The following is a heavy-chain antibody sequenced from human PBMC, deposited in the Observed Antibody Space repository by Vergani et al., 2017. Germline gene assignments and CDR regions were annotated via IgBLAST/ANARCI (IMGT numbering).Heavy chain of an antibody. Sequence: QVQLQESGPRLVKPSEPLSLICSVSGYSISSVYFWGWIRQSPGKGLEWLGTSVRTGRTHLSPSLKGRLTISVDTTKNQFSLRLTSATAADTAVYFCARDGMPLSEIEPKDAFHVWGQGTRVSV. CDR3: ARDGMPLSEIEPKDAFHV. J-gene: IGHJ3*01. D-gene: IGHD2-2*01. V-gene: IGHV4-38-2*02. CDR2: SVRTGRT. CDR1: GYSISSVYF.